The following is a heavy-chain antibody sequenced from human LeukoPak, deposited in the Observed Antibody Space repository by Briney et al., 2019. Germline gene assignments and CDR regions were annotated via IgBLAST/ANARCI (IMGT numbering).Heavy chain of an antibody. V-gene: IGHV3-23*01. D-gene: IGHD1-26*01. Sequence: GGSLRLSCAASGFTFSGFAMSWIRQAPGKGLEWVSSISRSGESTFYADSVRGRFTISRDNSKNTVSLQMESLRAEDTAVYYCAKDSVGATMPFDYWGQGTLVTVSS. J-gene: IGHJ4*02. CDR3: AKDSVGATMPFDY. CDR2: ISRSGEST. CDR1: GFTFSGFA.